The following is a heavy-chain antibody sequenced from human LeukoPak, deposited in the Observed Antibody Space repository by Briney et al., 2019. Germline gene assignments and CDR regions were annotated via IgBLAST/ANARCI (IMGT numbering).Heavy chain of an antibody. CDR3: ARNQQLGGHSYYYYGMDV. CDR1: EFTSIAYA. J-gene: IGHJ6*02. CDR2: ISGGGVTT. D-gene: IGHD3-16*01. V-gene: IGHV3-23*01. Sequence: GGSLRLSCVGSEFTSIAYALTWDRQAPGKGLEWVSGISGGGVTTYYADSVKGRFTISRDNSKNTLYLQMNSLRADDTAIYYCARNQQLGGHSYYYYGMDVWGQGTTVTVSS.